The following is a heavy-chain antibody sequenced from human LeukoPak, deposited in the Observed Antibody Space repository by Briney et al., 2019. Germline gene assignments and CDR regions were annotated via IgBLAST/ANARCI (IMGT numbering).Heavy chain of an antibody. CDR2: IYYSGST. V-gene: IGHV4-61*08. J-gene: IGHJ3*02. CDR3: ARVVLLWFGESFPAAFDI. D-gene: IGHD3-10*01. Sequence: SETLSLTCTVSGYAITSGGFSWNWIRQPPGKGLEWIGYIYYSGSTNYNPSLKSRVTISVDTSKNQFSLKLSSVTAADTAVYYCARVVLLWFGESFPAAFDIWGQGTMVTVSS. CDR1: GYAITSGGFS.